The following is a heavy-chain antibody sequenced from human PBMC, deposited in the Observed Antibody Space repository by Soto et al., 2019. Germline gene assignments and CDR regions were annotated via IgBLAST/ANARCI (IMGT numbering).Heavy chain of an antibody. CDR1: GYTFTNYD. CDR3: ARTYTSGRYSFDY. V-gene: IGHV1-18*01. D-gene: IGHD6-19*01. CDR2: ISAYNGNT. Sequence: QVQLVQSGAEVKKPGASVKVSCKTSGYTFTNYDISWVRQAPGQGLEWMGWISAYNGNTNYAQKFQGRVTMTTDTSTSTAYMELTSLRSDDTAMYYCARTYTSGRYSFDYWGQGTLDTVSS. J-gene: IGHJ4*02.